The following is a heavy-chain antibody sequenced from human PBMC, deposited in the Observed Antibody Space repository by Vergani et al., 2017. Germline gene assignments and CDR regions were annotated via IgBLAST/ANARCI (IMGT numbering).Heavy chain of an antibody. J-gene: IGHJ3*02. CDR1: GFTFSSYA. CDR3: AREGMPAYYYDSSGYWGDAFDI. V-gene: IGHV3-30-3*01. D-gene: IGHD3-22*01. CDR2: ISYDGSNK. Sequence: QVQLVESGGGVVQPGRSLRLSCAASGFTFSSYAMHWVRQAPGKGLEWVAVISYDGSNKYYADSVKGRFTISRDNSKNTLYLQMNSLRAEDTAVYYCAREGMPAYYYDSSGYWGDAFDIWGQGTMVTVSS.